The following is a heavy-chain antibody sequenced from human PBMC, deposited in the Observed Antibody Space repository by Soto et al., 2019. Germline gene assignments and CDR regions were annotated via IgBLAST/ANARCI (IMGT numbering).Heavy chain of an antibody. J-gene: IGHJ3*02. CDR3: AAIERTLLDSPAFDI. Sequence: QMQLVQSGPEVKKPGTSVKVSCKASGFTFTSSAMQCERQARGQRLEWIGWIVVGSGNTNYAQKLQERVTITRDMSTSTAYMELSSLRSEDTAVYYCAAIERTLLDSPAFDIWGQGTMVTVSS. D-gene: IGHD1-1*01. V-gene: IGHV1-58*02. CDR2: IVVGSGNT. CDR1: GFTFTSSA.